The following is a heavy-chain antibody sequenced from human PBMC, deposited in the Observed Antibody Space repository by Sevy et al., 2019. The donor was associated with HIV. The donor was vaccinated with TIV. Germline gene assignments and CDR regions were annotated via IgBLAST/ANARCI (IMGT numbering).Heavy chain of an antibody. Sequence: SETLSLTCAVYGGSFSGYYWSWIHQPPGKGLEWIGEINHSGSTNYNPSLKSRVTISVDTSKNQFSLKLSSVTAADTAVYYCARDRMVRKNWFDPWGQGTLVTVSS. CDR3: ARDRMVRKNWFDP. V-gene: IGHV4-34*01. CDR2: INHSGST. CDR1: GGSFSGYY. J-gene: IGHJ5*02. D-gene: IGHD3-10*01.